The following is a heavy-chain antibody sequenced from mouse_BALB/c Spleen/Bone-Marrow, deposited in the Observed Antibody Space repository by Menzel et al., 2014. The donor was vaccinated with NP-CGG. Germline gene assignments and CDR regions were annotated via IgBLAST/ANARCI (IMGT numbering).Heavy chain of an antibody. CDR2: IDPANGNA. CDR3: AIYFYFDY. CDR1: GFNIKDTY. D-gene: IGHD2-3*01. Sequence: EVQLQQSGAELVKPGASVRLSCKASGFNIKDTYMHWVKQRTDQGLEWIGRIDPANGNAKRDPKFQGKATITSETSSNTTYLQLSSLTSEDAAIYCCAIYFYFDYWGQGTTLTVSS. V-gene: IGHV14-3*02. J-gene: IGHJ2*01.